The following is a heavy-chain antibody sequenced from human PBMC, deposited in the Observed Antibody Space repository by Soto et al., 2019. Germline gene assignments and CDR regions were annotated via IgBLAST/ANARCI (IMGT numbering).Heavy chain of an antibody. CDR3: ERSDSYDSSGYTTYDY. J-gene: IGHJ4*02. CDR2: IYYSGST. V-gene: IGHV4-59*01. CDR1: GGSISSYY. Sequence: QVQLQESGPGLVKPSETLSLTCTVSGGSISSYYWSWIRQPPGKGLEWIGYIYYSGSTNYNPSLKSRVTISVATSKNQFSLTLSSVTAADTAVYYCERSDSYDSSGYTTYDYWGPGTLVTVSS. D-gene: IGHD3-22*01.